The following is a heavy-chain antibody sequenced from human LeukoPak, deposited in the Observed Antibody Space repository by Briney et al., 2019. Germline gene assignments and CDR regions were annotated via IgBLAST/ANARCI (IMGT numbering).Heavy chain of an antibody. CDR1: GYTFTSYD. V-gene: IGHV1-8*01. CDR3: ARGRAGGPTPLYYYYYMDV. D-gene: IGHD2-15*01. CDR2: MNPSSGNT. Sequence: ASVKVSCKASGYTFTSYDINWVRQATGQGLGWMGWMNPSSGNTGYAQKFQGRVTMTRNTSMSTAYMELSSLRSEDTAVYYCARGRAGGPTPLYYYYYMDVWGKGTTVTISS. J-gene: IGHJ6*03.